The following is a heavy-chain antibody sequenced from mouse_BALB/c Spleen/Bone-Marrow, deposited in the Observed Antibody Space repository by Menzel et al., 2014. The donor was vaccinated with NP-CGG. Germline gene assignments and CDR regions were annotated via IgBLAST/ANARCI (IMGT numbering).Heavy chain of an antibody. Sequence: VKLQESGAELVKPGASVKLSCKASGYTFTRYYMYWVKQRPGQGLEWIGEINPTNGGTNFNEKFKSKATLTVDKSSSTAYMQLSSLTSEDSAVYYCTRSNYGYWYFDVWGAGTTVTVSS. J-gene: IGHJ1*01. CDR3: TRSNYGYWYFDV. D-gene: IGHD1-1*01. V-gene: IGHV1S81*02. CDR2: INPTNGGT. CDR1: GYTFTRYY.